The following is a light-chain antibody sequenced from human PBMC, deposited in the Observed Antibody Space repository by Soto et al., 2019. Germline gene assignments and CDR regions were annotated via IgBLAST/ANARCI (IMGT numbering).Light chain of an antibody. CDR3: SSYTSSSTLLYV. V-gene: IGLV2-14*01. J-gene: IGLJ1*01. CDR2: DVS. CDR1: SSDVGGYNY. Sequence: QSALTQPASVSGSPGQSITISCPGTSSDVGGYNYVSWYHQHPGKAPKLMIYDVSNRPAGVPNRFSGSKSGNTSSLTISGLQAEDEADYDCSSYTSSSTLLYVFGTRTKLTVL.